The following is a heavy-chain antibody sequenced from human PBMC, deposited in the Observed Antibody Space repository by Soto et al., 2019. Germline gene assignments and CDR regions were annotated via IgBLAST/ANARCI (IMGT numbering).Heavy chain of an antibody. V-gene: IGHV1-69*08. D-gene: IGHD2-2*01. Sequence: QVQLVQSGAEVKKPGSSVKVSCKASGGTFSSYTISWVRQAPGQGLEWMGRIIPILGIANYAQKFQGRVTITADKSTSTAYMELSSLRSEDTAVYYCARDCSSTSCHFDYWGQGTLVTVSS. CDR3: ARDCSSTSCHFDY. J-gene: IGHJ4*02. CDR1: GGTFSSYT. CDR2: IIPILGIA.